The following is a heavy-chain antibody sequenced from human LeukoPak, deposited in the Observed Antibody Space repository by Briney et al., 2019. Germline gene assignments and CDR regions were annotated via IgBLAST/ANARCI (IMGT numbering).Heavy chain of an antibody. V-gene: IGHV4-30-2*01. J-gene: IGHJ4*02. CDR1: GGSISSGGYY. CDR3: ASLGIAVAGTGDY. D-gene: IGHD6-19*01. CDR2: IYHSGST. Sequence: SETLSLTCTVSGGSISSGGYYWSWIRQPPGKGLEWIGYIYHSGSTYYNPSLKSRVTISVDTSKNQFSLKLSSVTAADTAVYYCASLGIAVAGTGDYWGQGTLVTVSS.